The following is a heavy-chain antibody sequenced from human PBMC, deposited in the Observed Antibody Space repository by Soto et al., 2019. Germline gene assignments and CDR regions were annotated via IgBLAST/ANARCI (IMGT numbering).Heavy chain of an antibody. CDR1: GYTFTSNG. V-gene: IGHV1-18*01. Sequence: ASVKVSCKASGYTFTSNGISWVRQAPGQGLEWMGWISAYNGNTNYAQKLQGRVTMTTDTSTSTAYMELRSLRSDDTAVYYCARDYGDYYDYYYYGIDVWGQGTTVTVS. CDR3: ARDYGDYYDYYYYGIDV. J-gene: IGHJ6*02. CDR2: ISAYNGNT. D-gene: IGHD4-17*01.